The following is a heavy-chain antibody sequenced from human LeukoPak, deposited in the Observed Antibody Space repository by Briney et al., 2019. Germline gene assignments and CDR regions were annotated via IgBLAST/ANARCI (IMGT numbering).Heavy chain of an antibody. D-gene: IGHD6-6*01. CDR3: ASLSLGHY. V-gene: IGHV3-53*01. J-gene: IGHJ4*02. CDR2: IYSGSST. CDR1: GFTVSNNY. Sequence: GGSLRLSCAASGFTVSNNYMSWVRQAPGKGLEWVSVIYSGSSTYYADSVKGRFTISRDTSKNTLSLQMNSLRAEDTAVYYCASLSLGHYWGQGTLVTVSS.